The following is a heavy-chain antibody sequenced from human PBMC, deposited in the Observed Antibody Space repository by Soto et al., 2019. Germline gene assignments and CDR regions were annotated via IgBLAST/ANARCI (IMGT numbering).Heavy chain of an antibody. V-gene: IGHV1-2*04. CDR3: ARALVYYYDSRFYGMDG. J-gene: IGHJ6*02. Sequence: GXSVKVSCRASGYTFTCYYMHWVRQAPGQGLEWMGWINPNSGGTNYAQKFQGWVTMTRDTSISTAYMELSRLRSDDTAVYYCARALVYYYDSRFYGMDGWGQGTTVTVSS. D-gene: IGHD3-22*01. CDR1: GYTFTCYY. CDR2: INPNSGGT.